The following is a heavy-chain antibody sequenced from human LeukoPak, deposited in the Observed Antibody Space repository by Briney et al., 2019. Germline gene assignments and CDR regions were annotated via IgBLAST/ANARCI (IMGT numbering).Heavy chain of an antibody. CDR2: IDYSGST. D-gene: IGHD5-12*01. CDR1: GGSISGYY. Sequence: SETLSLTCTVSGGSISGYYWNWIRQPPGKGLEWIGYIDYSGSTNYNPSLKSRVTISIVTSKNQFSLRLTSVTAADSAVYYCAIGFDFKSTYFDYWGQGTLVTVSS. CDR3: AIGFDFKSTYFDY. V-gene: IGHV4-59*01. J-gene: IGHJ4*02.